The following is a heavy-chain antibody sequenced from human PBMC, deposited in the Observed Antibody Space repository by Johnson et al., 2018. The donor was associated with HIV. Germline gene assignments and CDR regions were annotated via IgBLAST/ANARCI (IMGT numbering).Heavy chain of an antibody. V-gene: IGHV3-30*03. D-gene: IGHD3-10*01. Sequence: QVQLVESGGGVVQPGRSLRLSCAASGFTFSSYGMHWVRQAPGKGLEWVAVISYDGSNKYYGDSVKGRFTISRDNFKNTLYLEMNSLRAEDTAVYYCARQYYGSGTDAFDIWGQGTMVTVSS. CDR2: ISYDGSNK. CDR3: ARQYYGSGTDAFDI. CDR1: GFTFSSYG. J-gene: IGHJ3*02.